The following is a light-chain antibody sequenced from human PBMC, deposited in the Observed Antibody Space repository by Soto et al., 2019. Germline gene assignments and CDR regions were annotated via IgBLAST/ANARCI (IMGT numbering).Light chain of an antibody. Sequence: EIVMTQSPATLSVSPGEGATLSCKASQNVYNNLAWYQQRPGQPPRLLIYDASTRATGISARFSGSGYGTEFTLTISSLQSEDFAVYFCQQCINWPLTFGGGTKVDI. J-gene: IGKJ4*01. V-gene: IGKV3-15*01. CDR2: DAS. CDR1: QNVYNN. CDR3: QQCINWPLT.